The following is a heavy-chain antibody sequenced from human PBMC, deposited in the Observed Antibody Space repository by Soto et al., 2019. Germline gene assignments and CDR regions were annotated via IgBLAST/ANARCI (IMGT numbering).Heavy chain of an antibody. CDR2: INHSGST. Sequence: QVQLQQWGAGLLKPSETLSLTCAVYGGSFSGYYWSWIRQPPGKGMEWIGEINHSGSTNYNPSLKRRVTTAEDTSKNQFSLKMSSVTAADTAVYYCARGPSYCRGGSCQRGVLYYFDYWGQGTLVTVSS. CDR1: GGSFSGYY. D-gene: IGHD2-15*01. V-gene: IGHV4-34*01. J-gene: IGHJ4*02. CDR3: ARGPSYCRGGSCQRGVLYYFDY.